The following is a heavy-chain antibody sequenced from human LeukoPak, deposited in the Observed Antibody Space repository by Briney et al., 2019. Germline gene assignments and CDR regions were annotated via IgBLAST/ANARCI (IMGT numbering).Heavy chain of an antibody. Sequence: GGSLRLSCAASGFTFTNYWMTWVRQAPGKGLEWVANIKQDGSEKYYVDSVKGRFTISRDDAKNSLYLQMNSLRAEDTAVYYCARAQSSGWLPYFDYWGQGTLVTVSS. CDR1: GFTFTNYW. CDR2: IKQDGSEK. V-gene: IGHV3-7*03. D-gene: IGHD6-19*01. CDR3: ARAQSSGWLPYFDY. J-gene: IGHJ4*02.